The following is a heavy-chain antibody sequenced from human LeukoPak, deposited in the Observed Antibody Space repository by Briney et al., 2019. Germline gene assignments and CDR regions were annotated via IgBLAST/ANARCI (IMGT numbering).Heavy chain of an antibody. D-gene: IGHD2-15*01. J-gene: IGHJ6*02. V-gene: IGHV1-18*01. CDR1: GYTFTSYG. Sequence: ASVKVSCKASGYTFTSYGIRWVRQAPGQGLEWMGWISAYNGNTNYAQKLQGRVTMTTDTSTSTAYMELRSLRSDDTAVYYCARGRYCSGGSCIYYYYYGMDVWGQGTTVTVSS. CDR3: ARGRYCSGGSCIYYYYYGMDV. CDR2: ISAYNGNT.